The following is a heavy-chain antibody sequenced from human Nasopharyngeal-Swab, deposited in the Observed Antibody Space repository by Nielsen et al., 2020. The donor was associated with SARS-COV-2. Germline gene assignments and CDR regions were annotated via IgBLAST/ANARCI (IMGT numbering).Heavy chain of an antibody. V-gene: IGHV3-21*06. CDR3: AREGGRFSSTWYYYSYGMDV. D-gene: IGHD6-13*01. Sequence: WIRQPPGQGLEWVASMSGSNNYTYYADTVKGRFTSSRDNAKNSLFLQVNSLRAEDTAVYYCAREGGRFSSTWYYYSYGMDVWGQGTTVTVSS. CDR2: MSGSNNYT. J-gene: IGHJ6*02.